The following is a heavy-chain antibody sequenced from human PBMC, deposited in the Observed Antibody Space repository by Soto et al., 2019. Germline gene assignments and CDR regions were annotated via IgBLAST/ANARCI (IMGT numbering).Heavy chain of an antibody. D-gene: IGHD5-18*01. J-gene: IGHJ4*02. CDR3: AHGEYSSDGWCFFDY. V-gene: IGHV2-5*02. Sequence: XGPTLVNRGKTLTLTCTLSSCPLNASGARVCWVRQPPGKALEWLALIYWDDGKRYSPSLKNRLTVTKDTLKNQVVLTMTNMDPADTGTYYCAHGEYSSDGWCFFDYWAQGTLVTVSS. CDR2: IYWDDGK. CDR1: SCPLNASGAR.